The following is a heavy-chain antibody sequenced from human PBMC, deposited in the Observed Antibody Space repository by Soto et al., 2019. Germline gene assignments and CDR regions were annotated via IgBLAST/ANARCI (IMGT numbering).Heavy chain of an antibody. V-gene: IGHV4-39*01. CDR2: IYYSGST. D-gene: IGHD5-18*01. Sequence: SETLSLTGTVSGGSISSSSYYWGWIHQPPGKGLEWIGSIYYSGSTYYNPSLKSRVTISVDTSKNQFSLKLSSVTAADTAVYYCARRRIQLFPVGNYGMDVWGQGTTVTVSS. J-gene: IGHJ6*02. CDR1: GGSISSSSYY. CDR3: ARRRIQLFPVGNYGMDV.